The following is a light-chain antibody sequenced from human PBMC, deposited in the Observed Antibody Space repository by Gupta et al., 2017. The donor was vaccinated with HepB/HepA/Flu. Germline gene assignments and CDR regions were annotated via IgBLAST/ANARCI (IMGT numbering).Light chain of an antibody. CDR2: GKN. Sequence: SSELTQDPAVSVALGQTVRITCQGDSLRSYYASWYQQKPGQAPVLVIYGKNNRPSGIPDRFSGSSSGNTASLTITGAQAEEEADYYCNSRDSSGNHLSWVFGGGTKLTVL. CDR1: SLRSYY. J-gene: IGLJ3*02. CDR3: NSRDSSGNHLSWV. V-gene: IGLV3-19*01.